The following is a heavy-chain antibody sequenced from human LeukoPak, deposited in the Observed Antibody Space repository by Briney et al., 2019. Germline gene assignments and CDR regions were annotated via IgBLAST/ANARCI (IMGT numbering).Heavy chain of an antibody. J-gene: IGHJ4*02. CDR3: ARDRPSGSYDY. Sequence: GGSLRLSCAASGFPFSSYSMNWVRQAPGRGLEWVANIREDGSEKYYVDAVKGRFTISRDNAKKSLYLQMNSLRAEDTAVYYCARDRPSGSYDYWGQGTLVTVSS. V-gene: IGHV3-7*05. CDR2: IREDGSEK. D-gene: IGHD1-26*01. CDR1: GFPFSSYS.